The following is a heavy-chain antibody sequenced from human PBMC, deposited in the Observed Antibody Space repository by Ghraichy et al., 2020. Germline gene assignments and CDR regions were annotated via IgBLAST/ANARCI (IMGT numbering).Heavy chain of an antibody. CDR2: IQQDGSQK. J-gene: IGHJ4*02. V-gene: IGHV3-7*01. CDR1: GFSLSNYG. CDR3: VRDLYGSGEY. D-gene: IGHD3-10*01. Sequence: GGSLRLSCAASGFSLSNYGMSWFRQAPGRGLEWVANIQQDGSQKYYVDSVEGRFTISRDNAENSLYLQINSLRAGDTAVYYCVRDLYGSGEYWGQGTLVTVSS.